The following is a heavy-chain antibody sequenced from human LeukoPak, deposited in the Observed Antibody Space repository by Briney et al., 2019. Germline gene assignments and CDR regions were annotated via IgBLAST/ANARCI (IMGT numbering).Heavy chain of an antibody. CDR2: ISYDGSNK. CDR3: ATVVTAAYQFDY. CDR1: GFTFSSYG. J-gene: IGHJ4*02. Sequence: GRSLRLSCAASGFTFSSYGMHWVRQAPGKGLEWVAVISYDGSNKYYADSVKGRFTISRGNSKNTLYLQMNSLRAEDTAVYYCATVVTAAYQFDYWGQGTLVTVSS. V-gene: IGHV3-30*03. D-gene: IGHD2-21*02.